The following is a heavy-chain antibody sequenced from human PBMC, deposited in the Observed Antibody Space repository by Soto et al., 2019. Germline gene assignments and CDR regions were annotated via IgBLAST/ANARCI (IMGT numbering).Heavy chain of an antibody. CDR3: ARDMSPITIFGVVITVWSYYYGMDV. CDR1: GYTFTGYY. Sequence: ASVKVSCKASGYTFTGYYMHWVRQAPGQGLEWMGWINPNSGGTNYAQKFQGRVTMTRDTSISTAYMELSRLRSDDTAVYYCARDMSPITIFGVVITVWSYYYGMDVWGQGTTVTVPS. J-gene: IGHJ6*02. V-gene: IGHV1-2*02. CDR2: INPNSGGT. D-gene: IGHD3-3*01.